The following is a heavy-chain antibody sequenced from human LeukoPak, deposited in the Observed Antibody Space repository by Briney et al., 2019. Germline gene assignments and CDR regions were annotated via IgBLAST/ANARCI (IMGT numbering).Heavy chain of an antibody. CDR3: ARNGYYDSSDYYLFDY. V-gene: IGHV3-53*01. Sequence: GGSLRLSCAASGFTVSSNYMSWVRQSPGKGLEWVSVIYSGGSTDYADSVKGRFTISRDNSKNTLYLQMNSLRAEDTAVYYCARNGYYDSSDYYLFDYWGQGTLVTVSS. CDR1: GFTVSSNY. CDR2: IYSGGST. D-gene: IGHD3-22*01. J-gene: IGHJ4*02.